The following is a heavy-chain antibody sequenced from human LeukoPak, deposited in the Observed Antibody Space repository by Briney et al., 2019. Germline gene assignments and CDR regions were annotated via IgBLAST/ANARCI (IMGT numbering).Heavy chain of an antibody. V-gene: IGHV4-59*12. J-gene: IGHJ4*02. D-gene: IGHD1-1*01. CDR1: GGSISSYY. Sequence: SETLSLTCTVSGGSISSYYWSWIRQPPGKGLEWLGEISHTGNTHYDPSLKSRVTVSVDISADMSTTRVSLNLKSVTAADMAIYYCARGPGHSFKYWGQGTRVTVSS. CDR2: ISHTGNT. CDR3: ARGPGHSFKY.